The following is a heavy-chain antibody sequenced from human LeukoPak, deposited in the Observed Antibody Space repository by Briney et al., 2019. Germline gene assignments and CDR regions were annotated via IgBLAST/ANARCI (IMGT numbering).Heavy chain of an antibody. J-gene: IGHJ4*02. V-gene: IGHV3-23*01. CDR1: GFTFSSYA. CDR2: ISGSGGST. Sequence: TGGSLRLSCAASGFTFSSYAMSWVRQAPGKGLEWVSAISGSGGSTYYADSVKGRFTISRDNSKNTLYLQMNSLRAEGTAVYYCAKRAKNYDYVWGSYPLGYWGQGTLVTVSS. CDR3: AKRAKNYDYVWGSYPLGY. D-gene: IGHD3-16*02.